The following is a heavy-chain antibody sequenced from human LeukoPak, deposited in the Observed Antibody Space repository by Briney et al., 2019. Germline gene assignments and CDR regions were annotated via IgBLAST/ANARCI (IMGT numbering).Heavy chain of an antibody. D-gene: IGHD4-11*01. CDR3: ARGTVTTWAWFDP. J-gene: IGHJ5*02. CDR1: GYSISSGYF. V-gene: IGHV4-61*01. Sequence: SETLSLTCAVSGYSISSGYFWGWIRQPPGKGLEWIGYIYYSGSTNYNPSLKSRVTISVDTSKNQFSLKLSSVTAADTAVYYCARGTVTTWAWFDPWGQGTLVTVSS. CDR2: IYYSGST.